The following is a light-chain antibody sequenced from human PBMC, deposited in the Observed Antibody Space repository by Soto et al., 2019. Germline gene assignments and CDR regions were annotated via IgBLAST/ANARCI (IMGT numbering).Light chain of an antibody. CDR1: FSDVGRYNS. Sequence: QSALTQPASVSGSPGQSITISCTGTFSDVGRYNSVSWYQQRPGKAPKLMIFEVNNRPSGVSNRFSGSKSGNTASLAISGLQTEDEADYYCCSYTTTSAYVFGTGTKLTVL. J-gene: IGLJ1*01. V-gene: IGLV2-14*01. CDR2: EVN. CDR3: CSYTTTSAYV.